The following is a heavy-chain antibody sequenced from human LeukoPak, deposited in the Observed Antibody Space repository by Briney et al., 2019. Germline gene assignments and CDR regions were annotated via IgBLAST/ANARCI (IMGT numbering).Heavy chain of an antibody. CDR3: ARGCSGGSCYGLSSFDY. Sequence: SETLSLTCSVSGGSISSHYWSWIRQPPGKGLEWIGYIYYSGSTNYNPSLKSRVTISVDTSKNQFSLKLSSVTAADTAVYYCARGCSGGSCYGLSSFDYWGQGTLVTVSS. CDR1: GGSISSHY. V-gene: IGHV4-59*11. J-gene: IGHJ4*02. D-gene: IGHD2-15*01. CDR2: IYYSGST.